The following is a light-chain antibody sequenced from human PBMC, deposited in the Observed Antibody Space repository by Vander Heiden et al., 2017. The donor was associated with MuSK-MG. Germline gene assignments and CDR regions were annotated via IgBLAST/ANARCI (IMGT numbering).Light chain of an antibody. CDR3: QQYDDVPIT. V-gene: IGKV1-33*01. Sequence: DIQMTQSPSSLSASVGDRVTITCQASQQIGTYLNWYQQKPGKAPDLLIFDASNLKTRVPSRFTGSGSGTDFTFTISRLHPEDFATYYCQQYDDVPITFGQGTRLE. CDR1: QQIGTY. J-gene: IGKJ5*01. CDR2: DAS.